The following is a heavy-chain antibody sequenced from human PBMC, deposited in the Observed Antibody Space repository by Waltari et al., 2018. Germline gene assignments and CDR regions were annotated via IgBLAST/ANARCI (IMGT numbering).Heavy chain of an antibody. J-gene: IGHJ4*02. D-gene: IGHD1-26*01. CDR2: RWYDGSKQ. Sequence: QVQLVESGGGVVQPGRALRLPCAASGFAFRYYGMHWVRPAPGKGLQWVEVRWYDGSKQYYAESVRGRVSISRDNSKNTLYLQMNSLRTEDTAVYFCGKDGGTYLPFDDWGQGTLVTVSS. CDR3: GKDGGTYLPFDD. V-gene: IGHV3-30*18. CDR1: GFAFRYYG.